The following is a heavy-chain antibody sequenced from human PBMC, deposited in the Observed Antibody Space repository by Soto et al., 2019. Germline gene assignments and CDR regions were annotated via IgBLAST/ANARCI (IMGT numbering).Heavy chain of an antibody. CDR2: ISGGGDST. D-gene: IGHD2-2*01. V-gene: IGHV3-23*01. CDR1: GFTFSNYA. J-gene: IGHJ4*02. Sequence: EVQLLVSGGGLVQPGGSLRLSCAASGFTFSNYAMSWVRQAPGKGLEWVSTISGGGDSTYYADSVKGRFTISRDNSKNTLYLQVNSLRAEDTAAYYCAKRSLTPAAMKSPFDYWGQGTLVTVSS. CDR3: AKRSLTPAAMKSPFDY.